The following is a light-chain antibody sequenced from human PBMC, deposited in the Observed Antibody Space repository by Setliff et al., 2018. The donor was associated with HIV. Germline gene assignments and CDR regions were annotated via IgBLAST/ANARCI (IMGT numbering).Light chain of an antibody. CDR1: SSDVGGYNS. Sequence: LTQPASVSGSPGQSITISCTGPSSDVGGYNSVSWYQQHPGKVPKLMIYDVSNRPSGVSNRFSGSKSGNTASLTISGLQAEDEADYYCSSYTSTSTPDVFGTGTKVTVL. J-gene: IGLJ1*01. V-gene: IGLV2-14*03. CDR2: DVS. CDR3: SSYTSTSTPDV.